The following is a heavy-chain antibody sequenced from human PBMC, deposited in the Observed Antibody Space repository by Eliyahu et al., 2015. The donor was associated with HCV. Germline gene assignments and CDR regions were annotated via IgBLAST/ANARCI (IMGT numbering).Heavy chain of an antibody. CDR1: GLTFNTYS. D-gene: IGHD1-7*01. Sequence: EVQLMESGGGLVLPGGSLRLSCAASGLTFNTYSMNWVRQAPGKGLEWISNISSSSGFIDYADSVKGRFTISRDNAKNSLYLQMNSLRAEDTAVYYCARSLTGTIGAFDMWGQGTRVTVSS. CDR2: ISSSSGFI. V-gene: IGHV3-48*01. J-gene: IGHJ3*02. CDR3: ARSLTGTIGAFDM.